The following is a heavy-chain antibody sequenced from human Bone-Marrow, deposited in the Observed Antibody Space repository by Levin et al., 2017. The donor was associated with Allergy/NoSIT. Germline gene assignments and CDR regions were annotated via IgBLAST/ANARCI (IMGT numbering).Heavy chain of an antibody. CDR2: IYNTGST. Sequence: SQTLSLTCTVSGGSISSYFWSWVRQPPGKGLEWIVYIYNTGSTNYNPSLKGRVATSVDTSKNQFSLNLTTVTAADTAVYYCSRRATLTTDHYYYNGMDVWGQGITVSVSS. V-gene: IGHV4-59*08. J-gene: IGHJ6*02. D-gene: IGHD1-26*01. CDR1: GGSISSYF. CDR3: SRRATLTTDHYYYNGMDV.